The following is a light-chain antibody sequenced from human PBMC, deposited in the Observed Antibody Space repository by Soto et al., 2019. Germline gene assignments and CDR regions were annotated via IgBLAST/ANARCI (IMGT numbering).Light chain of an antibody. CDR1: LPISNY. Sequence: DIQMTQSPSSLSASVGDRVTITCRASLPISNYLAWYQQKPGKAPKLLISASSTLESGVPSRFSGGESGTDFTLTISSLQPEDFATYYCQQSHSFPWTFGQGTQVDIK. V-gene: IGKV1-39*01. CDR2: ASS. J-gene: IGKJ1*01. CDR3: QQSHSFPWT.